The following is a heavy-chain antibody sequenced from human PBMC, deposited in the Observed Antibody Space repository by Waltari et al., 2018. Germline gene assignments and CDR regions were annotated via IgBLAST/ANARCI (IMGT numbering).Heavy chain of an antibody. V-gene: IGHV4-4*07. D-gene: IGHD1-7*01. CDR3: ARDRGRLELRSWFDP. J-gene: IGHJ5*02. Sequence: QVQLQESGPGLVKPSETLSLTCTVSGGSISSYYWSWIRQPAGKGLEWIGRIYTSGSTNYNPSPKSRVTMSVDTSKNQFSLKLSSVTAADTAVYYCARDRGRLELRSWFDPWGQGTLVTVSS. CDR2: IYTSGST. CDR1: GGSISSYY.